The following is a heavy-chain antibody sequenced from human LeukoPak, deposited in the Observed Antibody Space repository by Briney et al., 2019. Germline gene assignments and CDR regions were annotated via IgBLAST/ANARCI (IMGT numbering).Heavy chain of an antibody. Sequence: GGPLEICLQGSGYRFNSYWIGWGRPRPGKGVGGRGIIYPGESDTRSSPSFQGQVTISADKSISTAYLQWGSLKASDTAMYYCARLGVRGVIITDAFDIWGQGTMVTVSS. CDR2: IYPGESDT. CDR1: GYRFNSYW. CDR3: ARLGVRGVIITDAFDI. J-gene: IGHJ3*02. V-gene: IGHV5-51*01. D-gene: IGHD3-10*01.